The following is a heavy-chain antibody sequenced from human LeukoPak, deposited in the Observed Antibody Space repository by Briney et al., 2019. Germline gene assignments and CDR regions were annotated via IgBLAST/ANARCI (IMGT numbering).Heavy chain of an antibody. CDR3: AKKDDYGDYVTFGDN. V-gene: IGHV3-53*05. CDR2: IYSGGST. J-gene: IGHJ4*02. D-gene: IGHD4-17*01. CDR1: GFTVSSNY. Sequence: PGGSLRLSCAASGFTVSSNYMSWVRQAPGKGLERVSVIYSGGSTYYADSVKGRFTISRDNSKNTLYLQMNSLRAEDTALYYCAKKDDYGDYVTFGDNWGQGTLVTVSS.